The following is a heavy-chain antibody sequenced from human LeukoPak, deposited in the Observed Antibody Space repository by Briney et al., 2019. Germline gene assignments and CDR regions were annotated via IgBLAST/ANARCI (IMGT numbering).Heavy chain of an antibody. D-gene: IGHD2-15*01. CDR2: ISDNGGST. J-gene: IGHJ4*02. Sequence: GGSLRLSCAASGFAFSSYAMSWVRQAPGKGLQWVSAISDNGGSTYYADSVKGRFTISRDNSKNTLYLQMNSLRAEDTAVYYCAKDEDIVVVITATPLDYWGQGTLVTVSS. V-gene: IGHV3-23*01. CDR1: GFAFSSYA. CDR3: AKDEDIVVVITATPLDY.